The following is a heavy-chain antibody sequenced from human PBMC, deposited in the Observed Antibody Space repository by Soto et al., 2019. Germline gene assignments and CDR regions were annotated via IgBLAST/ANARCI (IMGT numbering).Heavy chain of an antibody. Sequence: EVQLLESGGGLVQPGGSLRLSCAASGFTFSSFAMSWVRQAPGKGLEWVSAMSGSGGSRYYADAVEGRFTISRDNSKNTLYLQMNSLRAEDTAVYYCAKDRPLRFLEWSPSGGDYYGMDVW. CDR3: AKDRPLRFLEWSPSGGDYYGMDV. J-gene: IGHJ6*01. CDR1: GFTFSSFA. D-gene: IGHD3-3*01. CDR2: MSGSGGSR. V-gene: IGHV3-23*01.